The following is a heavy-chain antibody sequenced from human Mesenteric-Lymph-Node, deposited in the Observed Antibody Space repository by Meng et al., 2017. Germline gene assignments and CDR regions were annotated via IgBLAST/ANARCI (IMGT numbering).Heavy chain of an antibody. Sequence: GGSLRLSCAASEFTFSSAWMTWVRQAPGKGLEWVGRIKSKTDGDTIDYAAPVKGRFTISRDDSKNTLYLQMNSLNTEYTAVYYCTTGYTNSGYYEYYFDYWGQGTLVTVSS. D-gene: IGHD5-12*01. J-gene: IGHJ4*02. CDR3: TTGYTNSGYYEYYFDY. V-gene: IGHV3-15*01. CDR1: EFTFSSAW. CDR2: IKSKTDGDTI.